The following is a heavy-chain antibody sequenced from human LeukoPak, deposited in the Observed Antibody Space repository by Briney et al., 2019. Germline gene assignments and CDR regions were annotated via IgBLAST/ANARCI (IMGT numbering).Heavy chain of an antibody. D-gene: IGHD2-21*01. CDR3: ARDSLFDSLAY. J-gene: IGHJ4*02. Sequence: PSETLSLTCSVSGASFSSYYWNWIRQPPGKGLEWIGFVFYSEITNYNPSLKSRVTISVDTSKNQFSLKLSSVTAADTAVYYCARDSLFDSLAYWGQGALVTVSS. CDR1: GASFSSYY. CDR2: VFYSEIT. V-gene: IGHV4-59*01.